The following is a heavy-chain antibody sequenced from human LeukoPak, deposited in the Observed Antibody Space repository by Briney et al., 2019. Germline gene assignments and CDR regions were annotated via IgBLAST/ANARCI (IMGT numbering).Heavy chain of an antibody. CDR3: AKVGGYKASVGAFDI. Sequence: GGSLRLSCAASGFTFSSYAMSCVRQAPGKGLEWVSTISGSGYSTYYADSVKGRFTISRDNSKNTLYLQMNSLRAEDTAVYYCAKVGGYKASVGAFDIWGQGTMVTVSS. V-gene: IGHV3-23*01. CDR2: ISGSGYST. D-gene: IGHD5-12*01. CDR1: GFTFSSYA. J-gene: IGHJ3*02.